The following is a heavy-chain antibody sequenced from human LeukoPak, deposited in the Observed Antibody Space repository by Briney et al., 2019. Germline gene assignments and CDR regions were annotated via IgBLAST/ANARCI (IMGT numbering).Heavy chain of an antibody. CDR1: GGTFSSYA. D-gene: IGHD7-27*01. V-gene: IGHV1-69*04. J-gene: IGHJ4*02. CDR3: ARGATGDYLFDY. Sequence: ASVKVSCKASGGTFSSYAISWVRQAPGQGLEWMGRIIPILGIANYAQRFQGRVTITTDESTSTAYMELSSLRSEDTAVYYCARGATGDYLFDYWGQGTLVTVSS. CDR2: IIPILGIA.